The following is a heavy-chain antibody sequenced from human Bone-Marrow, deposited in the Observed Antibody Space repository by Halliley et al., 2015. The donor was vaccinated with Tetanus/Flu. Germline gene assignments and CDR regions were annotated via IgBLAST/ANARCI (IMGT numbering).Heavy chain of an antibody. CDR1: GITVSSYE. Sequence: CAASGITVSSYEMNWVRQAPGKGLEWVSYISRSGSTIDYADSVKGRFTISRDSAKNSLYLQMNSLRAEDTGVYYCARFDYDILTGYSRGGIDYWGQGTLVTVSS. J-gene: IGHJ4*02. CDR2: ISRSGSTI. D-gene: IGHD3-9*01. CDR3: ARFDYDILTGYSRGGIDY. V-gene: IGHV3-48*03.